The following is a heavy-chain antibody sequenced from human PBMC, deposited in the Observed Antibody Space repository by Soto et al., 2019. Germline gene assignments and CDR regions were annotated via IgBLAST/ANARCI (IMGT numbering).Heavy chain of an antibody. Sequence: GGSLRLSCAASGFTFSSYWMHWVRQAPGKGLVWVSRINSDGSSTSYADSVKGRFTISRDNAKNTLYLQMNSLRAEDTAVYYCARVSYGDYHLDYFDYWGQGTLVTVSS. D-gene: IGHD4-17*01. J-gene: IGHJ4*02. CDR3: ARVSYGDYHLDYFDY. CDR1: GFTFSSYW. V-gene: IGHV3-74*01. CDR2: INSDGSST.